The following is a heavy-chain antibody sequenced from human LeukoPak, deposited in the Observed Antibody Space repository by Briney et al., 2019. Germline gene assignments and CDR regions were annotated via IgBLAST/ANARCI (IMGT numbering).Heavy chain of an antibody. CDR2: IYYSGST. V-gene: IGHV4-59*01. CDR3: ARNSGSSQTYYFDY. Sequence: SETLSLTCTVSGGSISSYYWSWIRQPPGKGQEWIGYIYYSGSTNYNPSLKSRVTISVDTSKNQFSLKLSSVTAADTAVYCCARNSGSSQTYYFDYWGQGTLVTVSS. J-gene: IGHJ4*02. D-gene: IGHD1-26*01. CDR1: GGSISSYY.